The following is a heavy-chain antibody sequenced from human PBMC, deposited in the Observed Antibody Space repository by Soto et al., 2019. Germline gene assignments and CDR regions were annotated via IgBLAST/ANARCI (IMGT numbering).Heavy chain of an antibody. Sequence: QVELVQSGAEVKKPGASVKVSCKASGYTFTTYGINWVRQAPGQGLEWRGWINTYNNNTYYAHKFHGRVTMTTDPATLTSHLELRSLRSDDTAVYYCARDLSGNYFYYWGKGTLVTVSS. CDR2: INTYNNNT. D-gene: IGHD1-26*01. V-gene: IGHV1-18*01. CDR3: ARDLSGNYFYY. J-gene: IGHJ4*02. CDR1: GYTFTTYG.